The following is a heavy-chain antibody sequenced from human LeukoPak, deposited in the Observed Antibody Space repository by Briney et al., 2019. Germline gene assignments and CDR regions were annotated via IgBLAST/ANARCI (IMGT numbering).Heavy chain of an antibody. V-gene: IGHV4-34*01. CDR3: ARGRYDRRGSYDLVQTKAFDY. J-gene: IGHJ4*02. D-gene: IGHD3-22*01. CDR2: INHRGNT. Sequence: SETLSLTCAVYGGSFSGYYWTWIRQPPGKGLEWIGEINHRGNTNYNPSLESRVAISADTSKNRFSLNLSSVTAADTAVYYCARGRYDRRGSYDLVQTKAFDYWGQGTLVTVSP. CDR1: GGSFSGYY.